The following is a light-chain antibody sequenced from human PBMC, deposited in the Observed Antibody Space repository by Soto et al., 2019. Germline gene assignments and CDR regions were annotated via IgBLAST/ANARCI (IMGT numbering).Light chain of an antibody. CDR3: QQTYSVPG. V-gene: IGKV1-39*01. CDR2: TAS. J-gene: IGKJ5*01. CDR1: RSIGTY. Sequence: DIQMTQSPSSLSASVGDRVTITCRASRSIGTYLYWYQHTPGKAPKLLIYTASNLQSGVPSRFSGNGSGTDFTLTISSLQPEDFATYYCQQTYSVPGFGQGTRLEMK.